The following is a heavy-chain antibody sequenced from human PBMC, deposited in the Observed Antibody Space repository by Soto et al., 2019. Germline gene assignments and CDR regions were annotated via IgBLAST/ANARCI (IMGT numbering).Heavy chain of an antibody. D-gene: IGHD2-2*01. CDR2: IYISGSS. V-gene: IGHV4-4*07. CDR1: GGSISGYY. J-gene: IGHJ6*02. Sequence: PLETLSLTCTVSGGSISGYYWTWIRQPAGKGLEWIGRIYISGSSNSNPSLKSRVTMSLDTSKNQFSLKLKSVTAADTAVYYCARDVLGYCTSTSCFYGLDVWGQGTTVTVSS. CDR3: ARDVLGYCTSTSCFYGLDV.